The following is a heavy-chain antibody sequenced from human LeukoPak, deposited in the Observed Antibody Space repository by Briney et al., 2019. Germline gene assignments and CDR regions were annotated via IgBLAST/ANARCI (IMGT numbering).Heavy chain of an antibody. CDR3: ARDEGGYGGTYYGYFDY. Sequence: ASVKVSCKASGYTFIGYYMHWVRQAPGQGLEWMGWISPNSGGTNYAQKFQGRVTMTRDTSISTAHMELRGLRSDDTAVYYCARDEGGYGGTYYGYFDYWGQGTLVTVSS. CDR1: GYTFIGYY. J-gene: IGHJ4*02. CDR2: ISPNSGGT. V-gene: IGHV1-2*02. D-gene: IGHD1-26*01.